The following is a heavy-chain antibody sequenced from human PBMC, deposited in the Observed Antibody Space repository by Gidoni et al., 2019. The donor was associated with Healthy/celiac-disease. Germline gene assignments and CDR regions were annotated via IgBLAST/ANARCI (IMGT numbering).Heavy chain of an antibody. D-gene: IGHD7-27*01. Sequence: EVQLVESGGGLVQPGGSMRLSCAASGFTFRSYAISWVRQAPGKGLEGVSAISGSGGSTYYADSVKGRFTISRDNSKNTLYLQMNSLRAEDTAVYYCAKEDRELGTPRLFWYWGQGTLVTVSS. V-gene: IGHV3-23*04. J-gene: IGHJ4*02. CDR3: AKEDRELGTPRLFWY. CDR2: ISGSGGST. CDR1: GFTFRSYA.